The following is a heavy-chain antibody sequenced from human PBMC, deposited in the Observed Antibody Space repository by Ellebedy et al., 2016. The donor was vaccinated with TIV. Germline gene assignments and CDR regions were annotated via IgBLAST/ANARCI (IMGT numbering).Heavy chain of an antibody. Sequence: MPSETLSLTCAVYGGSISSYYWSWIRQPAGKGLEWIGRIYTSGSTNYNPSLKSRVTMSVDTSKNQFSLKLSSVTAADTAVYYCARYGYDILTGHDAFDIWGQGTMVTVSS. D-gene: IGHD3-9*01. J-gene: IGHJ3*02. CDR3: ARYGYDILTGHDAFDI. CDR2: IYTSGST. CDR1: GGSISSYY. V-gene: IGHV4-59*10.